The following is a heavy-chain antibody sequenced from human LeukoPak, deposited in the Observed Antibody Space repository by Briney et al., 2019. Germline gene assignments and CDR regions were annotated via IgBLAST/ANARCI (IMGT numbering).Heavy chain of an antibody. CDR3: AKAHEVLRYFDWLLPKYYYYGMDV. J-gene: IGHJ6*02. D-gene: IGHD3-9*01. V-gene: IGHV3-30*18. CDR2: ISYDGSNK. CDR1: GFTFSSYG. Sequence: GGSLRLSCAASGFTFSSYGMHWVRQAPGNGLEWVAVISYDGSNKYYADSVKGRFTISRDNSKNTLYLQMNSLRAEDTAVYYCAKAHEVLRYFDWLLPKYYYYGMDVWGQGTTVTVSS.